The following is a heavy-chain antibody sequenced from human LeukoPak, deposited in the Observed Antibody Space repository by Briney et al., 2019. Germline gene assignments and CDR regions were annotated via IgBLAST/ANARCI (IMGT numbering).Heavy chain of an antibody. J-gene: IGHJ4*02. Sequence: GGSLRLSCAASGITVSTNYMSWVRQAPGKGLEWVSIIYSGGATYYADSVKGRFTISRENSKNTLWLQMNSLRAEDTAVYYCARLHYDVLTGPFDYWGQGTLVTVSS. CDR2: IYSGGAT. V-gene: IGHV3-66*04. CDR3: ARLHYDVLTGPFDY. D-gene: IGHD3-9*01. CDR1: GITVSTNY.